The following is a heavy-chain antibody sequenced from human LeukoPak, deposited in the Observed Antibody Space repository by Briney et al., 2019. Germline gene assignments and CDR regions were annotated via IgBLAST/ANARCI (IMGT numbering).Heavy chain of an antibody. CDR3: ARHDCGGDCYSGGWFDP. V-gene: IGHV4-59*08. CDR2: IHDSCYS. J-gene: IGHJ5*02. Sequence: SETLSLTCTVSGGSIGNYYWSWIRQTPGKGLQWIGYIHDSCYSNSHPSLKSRVTMSLDPSKNQFSLTLSSVTAADTAVYYCARHDCGGDCYSGGWFDPWGQGTLVTVSS. D-gene: IGHD2-21*02. CDR1: GGSIGNYY.